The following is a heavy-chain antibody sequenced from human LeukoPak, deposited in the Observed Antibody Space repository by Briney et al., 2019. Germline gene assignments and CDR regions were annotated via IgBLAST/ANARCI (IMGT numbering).Heavy chain of an antibody. CDR3: ARGGGYCSSTSCYGFDY. Sequence: PSETLSLTCAVYGGSFSGYYWSWIRQPPGKGLEWIGEINHSGSTNYNPSLKSRVTISVDTSKNQFSLKLSSVTAADTAVYYCARGGGYCSSTSCYGFDYWGQGTLVTVSS. V-gene: IGHV4-34*01. CDR2: INHSGST. J-gene: IGHJ4*02. CDR1: GGSFSGYY. D-gene: IGHD2-2*01.